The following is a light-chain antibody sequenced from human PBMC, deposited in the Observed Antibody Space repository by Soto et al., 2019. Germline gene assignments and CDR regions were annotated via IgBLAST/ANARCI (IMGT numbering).Light chain of an antibody. Sequence: QSALTQPASVSGSPGQSIAISCTGTSSDVGGYNYVSWYQQHPGKAPKLIIYDVSSRPSGVSDRFSGSKSVHTASLTISGLQAEDEADYYCSSYTSSSTHLFGGGTELTVL. J-gene: IGLJ2*01. V-gene: IGLV2-14*03. CDR3: SSYTSSSTHL. CDR1: SSDVGGYNY. CDR2: DVS.